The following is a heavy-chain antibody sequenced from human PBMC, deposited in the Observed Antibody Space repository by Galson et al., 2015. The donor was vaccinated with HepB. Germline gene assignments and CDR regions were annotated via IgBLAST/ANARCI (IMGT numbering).Heavy chain of an antibody. CDR2: ISAYNGNT. D-gene: IGHD4-23*01. Sequence: SVKVSCKASGYTFTSYGISWVRQAPGQGLEWMGWISAYNGNTNYAQKLQGRVTMTRDTSTSTVYMELSSLRSEDTAVYYCARAPPNYGGNSGFDYWGQGTLVTVSS. V-gene: IGHV1-18*01. CDR1: GYTFTSYG. CDR3: ARAPPNYGGNSGFDY. J-gene: IGHJ4*02.